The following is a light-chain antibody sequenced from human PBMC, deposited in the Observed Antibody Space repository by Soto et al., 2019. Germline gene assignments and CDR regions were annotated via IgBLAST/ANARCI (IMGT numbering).Light chain of an antibody. Sequence: EIVLTQSPGTLSLSPGERATLSCRASQSVSSSYLAWYQQKPGQAPRLLIYNASSRATGIPDRFSGSGSGTDFTLTISRLEPEDFAVYYCQQYGNPRGTFGQGTKVDIK. CDR2: NAS. J-gene: IGKJ1*01. V-gene: IGKV3-20*01. CDR1: QSVSSSY. CDR3: QQYGNPRGT.